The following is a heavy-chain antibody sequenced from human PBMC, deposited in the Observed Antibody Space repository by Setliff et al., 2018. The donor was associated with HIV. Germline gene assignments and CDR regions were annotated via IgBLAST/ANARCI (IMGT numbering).Heavy chain of an antibody. CDR3: ARGPTGSGSAYLDF. V-gene: IGHV3-43D*03. CDR2: ISWNGGST. CDR1: GFNFDDYA. J-gene: IGHJ4*02. D-gene: IGHD3-10*01. Sequence: PGGSLRLSCAASGFNFDDYAMHWGRQVPGKGLEWVSLISWNGGSTYYADSVRGRFAISRDNNKNFLYLQMSSLRTDNSALYYCARGPTGSGSAYLDFWGQGTLVTVSS.